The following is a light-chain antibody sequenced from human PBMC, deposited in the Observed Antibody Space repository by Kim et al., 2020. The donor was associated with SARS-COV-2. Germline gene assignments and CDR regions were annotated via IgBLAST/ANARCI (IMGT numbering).Light chain of an antibody. Sequence: RVTLSCSGTSSNIGAVYDVHWYQQFPGKAPKVLIYGNNNRPSGVPDRFSGSKSGPSASLAITGLQPEDEADYHCQSYDSSLSGSVFGGGTRLTVL. J-gene: IGLJ3*02. CDR1: SSNIGAVYD. CDR2: GNN. V-gene: IGLV1-40*01. CDR3: QSYDSSLSGSV.